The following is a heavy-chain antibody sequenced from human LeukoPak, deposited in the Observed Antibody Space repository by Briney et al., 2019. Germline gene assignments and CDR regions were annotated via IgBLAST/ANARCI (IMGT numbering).Heavy chain of an antibody. CDR3: ARETTYQLLFPGWFDP. J-gene: IGHJ5*02. CDR1: GGSMSNYY. CDR2: IYYSGST. V-gene: IGHV4-59*01. Sequence: SETLSLTCTVSGGSMSNYYWSWIRQPPGKGLEWIGYIYYSGSTNYNPSLKSRVTISVDTSKNQFSLKLSSVTAADTAVYYCARETTYQLLFPGWFDPWGQGTLVTVSS. D-gene: IGHD2-2*01.